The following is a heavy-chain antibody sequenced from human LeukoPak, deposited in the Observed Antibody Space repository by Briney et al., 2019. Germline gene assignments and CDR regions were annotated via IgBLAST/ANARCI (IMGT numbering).Heavy chain of an antibody. V-gene: IGHV4-59*01. J-gene: IGHJ1*01. CDR3: ARAAVTTSRYFQH. Sequence: PSETLSLTCTVSGGSISTYYWTWIRQPPGKGLEWIGYIYFSGSTNYNPSLKSRVTISVDTSKNQFSLNLTSVTAADTAVYYCARAAVTTSRYFQHWGQGTLVTVSS. CDR1: GGSISTYY. D-gene: IGHD4-17*01. CDR2: IYFSGST.